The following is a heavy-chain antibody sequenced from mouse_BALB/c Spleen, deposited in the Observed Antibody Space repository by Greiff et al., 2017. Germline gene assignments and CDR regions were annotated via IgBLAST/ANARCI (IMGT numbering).Heavy chain of an antibody. V-gene: IGHV2-6-7*01. CDR3: ARGLLRYGYYYAMDY. D-gene: IGHD1-1*01. CDR2: IWGDGST. Sequence: QVQLKQSGPGLVAPSQSLSITCTVSGFSLTGYGVNWVRQPPGKGLEWLGMIWGDGSTDYNSALKSRLSISKDNSKSQVFLKMNSLQTDDTARYYCARGLLRYGYYYAMDYWGQGTSVTVSS. J-gene: IGHJ4*01. CDR1: GFSLTGYG.